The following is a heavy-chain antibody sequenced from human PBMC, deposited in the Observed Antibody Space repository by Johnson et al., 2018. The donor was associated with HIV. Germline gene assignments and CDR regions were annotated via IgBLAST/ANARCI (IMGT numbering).Heavy chain of an antibody. CDR1: GFTFSNVW. CDR2: IKRKIEGETT. V-gene: IGHV3-15*05. D-gene: IGHD4-17*01. CDR3: ARANSYGDYRAKAFDI. J-gene: IGHJ3*02. Sequence: EVQLVESGGGLVKPGGSLRLSCAASGFTFSNVWMTWVRQAPGKGLEWVGRIKRKIEGETTDYAAPVKGRFTISRDDSKNTLYLQMNSLRAEDTALYYCARANSYGDYRAKAFDIWGQGTMVTVSS.